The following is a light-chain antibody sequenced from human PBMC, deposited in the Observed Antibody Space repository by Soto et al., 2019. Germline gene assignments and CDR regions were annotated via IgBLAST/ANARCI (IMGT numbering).Light chain of an antibody. CDR3: QQSHSPPRT. J-gene: IGKJ1*01. V-gene: IGKV1-39*01. CDR1: QSISSD. CDR2: AAS. Sequence: DIQMTQSPSSLSASLGDSVTITCRASQSISSDLKWYQQKPGKAPKLLIYAASSLQSVVPTRFSGSGSGADFTLTSSSLHPEDFATYYCQQSHSPPRTFGQGTKVDIK.